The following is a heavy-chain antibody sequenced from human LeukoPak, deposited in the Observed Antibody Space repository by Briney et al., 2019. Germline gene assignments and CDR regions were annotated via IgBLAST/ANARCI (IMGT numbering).Heavy chain of an antibody. V-gene: IGHV1-69*01. CDR3: ARELGYWSKTSRRPGDY. J-gene: IGHJ4*02. Sequence: ASVKVSYKASGGTFSSYAISWVRQAPGQGLEWMGGIIPIFGTANYAQKFQGRVTITADESTSAAYMELSSLRSEDTAVYYCARELGYWSKTSRRPGDYWGQGTLVTVSS. CDR1: GGTFSSYA. D-gene: IGHD2-2*01. CDR2: IIPIFGTA.